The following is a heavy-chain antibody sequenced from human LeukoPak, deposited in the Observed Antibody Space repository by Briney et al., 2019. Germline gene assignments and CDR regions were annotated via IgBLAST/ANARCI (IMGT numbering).Heavy chain of an antibody. J-gene: IGHJ6*02. V-gene: IGHV1-8*01. CDR1: GYTFTSYD. CDR3: ARGTYSSSRYLSLNPYYYYGMDV. Sequence: ASVKVSCKASGYTFTSYDINWVRQATGQGLEWMGWMNPNSGNTGYAQKFQGRVTMTRNTSISTAYMELSSLRSEDTAVYYCARGTYSSSRYLSLNPYYYYGMDVWGQGTTVTVSS. D-gene: IGHD6-13*01. CDR2: MNPNSGNT.